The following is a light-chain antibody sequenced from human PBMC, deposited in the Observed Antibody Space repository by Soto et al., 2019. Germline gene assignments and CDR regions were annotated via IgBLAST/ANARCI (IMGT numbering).Light chain of an antibody. CDR2: AAS. J-gene: IGKJ1*01. CDR1: QTISSW. V-gene: IGKV1-5*01. Sequence: DIQMTQSPSTLSGSVGDRVTITCRASQTISSWLAWYQQKPGKAPKLLIYAASPLESGVSSRFSGRGSGTEFTLTINSLQPEDFATYYCQQYKSYFRTFGQGTKVDIK. CDR3: QQYKSYFRT.